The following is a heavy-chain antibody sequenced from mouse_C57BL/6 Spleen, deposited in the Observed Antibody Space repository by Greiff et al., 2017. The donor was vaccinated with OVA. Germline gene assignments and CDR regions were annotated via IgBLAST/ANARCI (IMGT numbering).Heavy chain of an antibody. D-gene: IGHD1-1*01. Sequence: EVHLVESGGGLVKPGGSLKLSCAASGFTFSSYAMSWVRQTPEKRLEWVATISDGGSYTYYPDNVKGRFTISRDNAKNNLYLQMSHLKSEDTAMYYSYGSSEGFAYWGQGTLVTVSA. J-gene: IGHJ3*01. CDR2: ISDGGSYT. CDR3: YGSSEGFAY. V-gene: IGHV5-4*01. CDR1: GFTFSSYA.